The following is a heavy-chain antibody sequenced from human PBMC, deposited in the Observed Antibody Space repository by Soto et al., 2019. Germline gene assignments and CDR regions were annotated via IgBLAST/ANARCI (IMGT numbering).Heavy chain of an antibody. CDR2: IYPGDSDT. CDR1: GYSFTSYW. V-gene: IGHV5-51*01. D-gene: IGHD3-3*01. Sequence: PGESLKISCKGSGYSFTSYWIGWVRQMPGKGLEWMGIIYPGDSDTRYSPSFQGQVTISADKSISTAYLQWSSLKASDTAMYYCARMRSPVTNYYYYGMDVWGQGTTVTVS. J-gene: IGHJ6*02. CDR3: ARMRSPVTNYYYYGMDV.